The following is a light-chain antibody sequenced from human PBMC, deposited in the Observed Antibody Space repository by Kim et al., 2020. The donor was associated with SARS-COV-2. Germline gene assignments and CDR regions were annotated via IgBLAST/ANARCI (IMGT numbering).Light chain of an antibody. Sequence: ALGQTVRITCRGDSLGSYTASWFQQKPGQAPVVVINGKNNRPSGIPDRFSGSTSGNTSSLTITGAQAEDEADYNCNSRDSSGYHLVLGGGTQLTVL. CDR3: NSRDSSGYHLV. CDR1: SLGSYT. J-gene: IGLJ2*01. V-gene: IGLV3-19*01. CDR2: GKN.